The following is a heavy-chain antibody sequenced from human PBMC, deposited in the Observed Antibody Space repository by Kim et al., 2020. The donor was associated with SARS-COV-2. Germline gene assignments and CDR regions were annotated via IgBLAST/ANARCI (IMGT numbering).Heavy chain of an antibody. V-gene: IGHV1-3*01. J-gene: IGHJ4*02. CDR3: ARSKGLLLTD. Sequence: NTECSQKFQGRVTITRDTSASTAYMELSSLRSEETAVYYCARSKGLLLTDWGQGTLVTVSS. D-gene: IGHD2-15*01. CDR2: NT.